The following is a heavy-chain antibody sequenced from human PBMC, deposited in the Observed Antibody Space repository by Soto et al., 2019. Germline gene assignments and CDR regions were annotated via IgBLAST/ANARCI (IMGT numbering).Heavy chain of an antibody. V-gene: IGHV4-31*03. CDR1: GGSISSGGYY. CDR2: IYYSGST. Sequence: SETLSLTCTVSGGSISSGGYYWSWIRQHPGKGLEWIGYIYYSGSTYYNPSLKSRVTISVDTSKDQFSLKLSSVTAADTAVYYCARGLEYYDSSGYPLFDYWGQGTLVTVSS. D-gene: IGHD3-22*01. CDR3: ARGLEYYDSSGYPLFDY. J-gene: IGHJ4*02.